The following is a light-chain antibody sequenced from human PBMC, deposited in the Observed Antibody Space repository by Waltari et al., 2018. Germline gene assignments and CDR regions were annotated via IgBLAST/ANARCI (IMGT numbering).Light chain of an antibody. CDR2: EAT. J-gene: IGLJ1*01. CDR1: SSDVGTYNL. V-gene: IGLV2-23*01. Sequence: QSALTQPASVSGSPGQSITISCSGTSSDVGTYNLGSMYQHHPGKAPQLVIYEATKRRSGVSSRFSASKSGNTASLTISGLQAEDEAEYYCCSYAGSDTYVFGTGTKVTVL. CDR3: CSYAGSDTYV.